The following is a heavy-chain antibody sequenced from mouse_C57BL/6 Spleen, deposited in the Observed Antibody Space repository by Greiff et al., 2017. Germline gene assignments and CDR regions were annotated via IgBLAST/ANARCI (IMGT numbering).Heavy chain of an antibody. V-gene: IGHV10-1*01. CDR3: VRDLPFAY. J-gene: IGHJ3*01. CDR2: IRSKSNNYAT. Sequence: EVKLVESGGGLVQPKGSLKLSCAASGFSFNTYAMNWVRQAPGKGLEWVARIRSKSNNYATNYADSVKDRFTIARDDSESMLYLQRNNLKAEDTAMYYCVRDLPFAYWGQGTLVTVSA. CDR1: GFSFNTYA.